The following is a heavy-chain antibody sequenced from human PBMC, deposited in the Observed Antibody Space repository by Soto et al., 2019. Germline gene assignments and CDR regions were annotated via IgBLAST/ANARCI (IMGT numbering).Heavy chain of an antibody. J-gene: IGHJ4*02. CDR2: VWYDGLER. Sequence: QVQLVESGGGVVQPKSSLRLSCATSGFTLSGQGMHWVRQAPGKGLEWVAVVWYDGLERYYADSVKGRFTISRDDSKSTVYLQMNSLRVEDTAVYYCALEYGWLLTYWGQGTQVTVSS. D-gene: IGHD6-19*01. CDR1: GFTLSGQG. CDR3: ALEYGWLLTY. V-gene: IGHV3-33*01.